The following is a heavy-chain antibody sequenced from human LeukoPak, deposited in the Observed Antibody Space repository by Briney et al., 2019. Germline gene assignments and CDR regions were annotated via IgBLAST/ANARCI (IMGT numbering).Heavy chain of an antibody. CDR2: ISSSGSTI. D-gene: IGHD3-10*02. CDR1: GFTFSSYE. CDR3: AELGITMIGGV. V-gene: IGHV3-48*03. Sequence: PGGTLPLSCAASGFTFSSYEMNWGRQAPGKGLEGVSYISSSGSTIYNADSVKGRFTISRDNAKNSLYLQMNSLRAEDTAVYYCAELGITMIGGVWGKGTTVTISS. J-gene: IGHJ6*04.